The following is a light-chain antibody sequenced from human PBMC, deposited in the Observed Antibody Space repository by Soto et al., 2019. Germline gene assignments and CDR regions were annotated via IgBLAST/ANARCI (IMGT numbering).Light chain of an antibody. V-gene: IGLV2-23*01. CDR3: CSNAGSSTVI. CDR2: EGT. CDR1: SSDLGSYNL. J-gene: IGLJ2*01. Sequence: QSVLTQPASVSGSPGQSITISCTGTSSDLGSYNLVSWYQQHPGKAPKFIIYEGTKRPSGISNRFSGSKSGNTASLTISGLQAEDEADYYCCSNAGSSTVIFGGGTKVTVL.